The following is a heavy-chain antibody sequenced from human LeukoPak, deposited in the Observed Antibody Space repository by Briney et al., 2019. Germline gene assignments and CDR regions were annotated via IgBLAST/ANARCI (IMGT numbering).Heavy chain of an antibody. CDR1: GFTFSDYS. J-gene: IGHJ4*02. CDR2: IYSGGGT. Sequence: GGSLRLSCAASGFTFSDYSMNWVRQAPGKGLEWVSVIYSGGGTYYADSVKGRFTISRDISKNTLYLQMNSLRAEDTAVYYCAREGGDYWGQGTLVTVSS. CDR3: AREGGDY. V-gene: IGHV3-53*01. D-gene: IGHD2-21*01.